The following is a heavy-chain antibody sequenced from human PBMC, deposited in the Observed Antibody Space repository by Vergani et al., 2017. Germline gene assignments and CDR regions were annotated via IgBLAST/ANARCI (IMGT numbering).Heavy chain of an antibody. CDR3: AKDLGTSSGGGWFDP. Sequence: EVKLEESGGGLVLPGRSLRLSCVASGFTSAGYAMHWVRQAPGEGLEWVSGISWNSNSIGYADSVKGRFTISRDNAKNSLYLQMNSLRAEDTALYYCAKDLGTSSGGGWFDPWGQGTLVTVSS. CDR1: GFTSAGYA. CDR2: ISWNSNSI. D-gene: IGHD6-6*01. V-gene: IGHV3-9*02. J-gene: IGHJ5*02.